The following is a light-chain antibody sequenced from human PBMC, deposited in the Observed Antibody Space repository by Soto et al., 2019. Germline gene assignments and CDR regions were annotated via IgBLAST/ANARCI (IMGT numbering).Light chain of an antibody. CDR2: GNS. V-gene: IGLV1-40*01. J-gene: IGLJ7*01. Sequence: QSVLTQPPSVSGAPGQRVTISCTGSSSNIGAGYDVHWYQQLPGTAPKLLIYGNSNRPSGVPDRFSGSKSDTSASLAITGLQAEDGADYCCQSYDSSLSGAVFGGGTQLTVL. CDR3: QSYDSSLSGAV. CDR1: SSNIGAGYD.